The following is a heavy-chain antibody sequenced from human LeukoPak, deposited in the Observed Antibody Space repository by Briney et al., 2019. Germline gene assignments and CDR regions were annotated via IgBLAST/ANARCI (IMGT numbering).Heavy chain of an antibody. CDR3: ATPFKRGSYLLGYYYYYGMEV. CDR2: FCGSGDRP. D-gene: IGHD1-26*01. V-gene: IGHV3-23*01. Sequence: GGPLRLSYAPCGLHLSCYPVRWVRQPPGRGVGWVSAFCGSGDRPYYAHSETGRHTISRDNSKNTLYLQMNSLRAEDTGVYYCATPFKRGSYLLGYYYYYGMEVWGEGTTVTVSS. J-gene: IGHJ6*04. CDR1: GLHLSCYP.